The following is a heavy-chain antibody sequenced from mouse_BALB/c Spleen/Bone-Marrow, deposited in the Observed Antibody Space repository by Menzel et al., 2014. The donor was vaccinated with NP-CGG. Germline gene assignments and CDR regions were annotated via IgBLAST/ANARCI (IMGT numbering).Heavy chain of an antibody. D-gene: IGHD6-2*01. CDR1: GYTFTDYP. CDR3: ARLSPHPQFDS. Sequence: QVQLKQSGPEVVRPGVSVKISCKGSGYTFTDYPMHWVKQSHAKSLEWIGLINAYNGNTNYNQKFKGKATMTVDKSSSTAYMGIARVSSDDTVPYYSARLSPHPQFDSWGQGAPLTVSS. J-gene: IGHJ2*01. V-gene: IGHV1-67*01. CDR2: INAYNGNT.